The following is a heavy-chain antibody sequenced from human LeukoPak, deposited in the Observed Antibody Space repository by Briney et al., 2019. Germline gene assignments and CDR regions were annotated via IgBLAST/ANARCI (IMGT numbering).Heavy chain of an antibody. J-gene: IGHJ4*02. CDR3: ARGGFTGVVFDY. V-gene: IGHV3-48*03. D-gene: IGHD7-27*01. CDR2: IFSSGTTI. CDR1: RFTFSSYE. Sequence: PGGSLRLSCAASRFTFSSYEMNWVRQAPGKGLEWISYIFSSGTTIYYADSMKGRFTISRDNAKNSLYLQMNSLRAEDTAVYYCARGGFTGVVFDYWGQGTLVTVSS.